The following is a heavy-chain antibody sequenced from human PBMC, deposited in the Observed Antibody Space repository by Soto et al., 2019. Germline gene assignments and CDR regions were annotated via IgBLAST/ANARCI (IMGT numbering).Heavy chain of an antibody. Sequence: GGSLRLSCAASGFTFSSYAMHWVRQAPGKGLEWVAVISYDGSNKYYADSVKGRFTISRDNSKNTLYLQMNSLRAEDTAVYYCARDYGGIAAVNWFDPWGQGTLVTVSS. CDR1: GFTFSSYA. D-gene: IGHD6-13*01. J-gene: IGHJ5*02. CDR2: ISYDGSNK. V-gene: IGHV3-30-3*01. CDR3: ARDYGGIAAVNWFDP.